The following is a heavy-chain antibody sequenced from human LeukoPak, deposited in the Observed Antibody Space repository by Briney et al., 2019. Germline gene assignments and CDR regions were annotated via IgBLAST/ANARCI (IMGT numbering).Heavy chain of an antibody. CDR2: INHSGST. D-gene: IGHD6-19*01. CDR3: ARRSGWLPHNWFDP. V-gene: IGHV4-34*01. CDR1: GGSFSGYY. J-gene: IGHJ5*02. Sequence: SETLSLTCAVYGGSFSGYYWSWIRQPPGKGLEWIGEINHSGSTNYNPSLKSRVTISVDTSKNQFSLKLSSVTAADTAVYYCARRSGWLPHNWFDPWGQGTLVTVSS.